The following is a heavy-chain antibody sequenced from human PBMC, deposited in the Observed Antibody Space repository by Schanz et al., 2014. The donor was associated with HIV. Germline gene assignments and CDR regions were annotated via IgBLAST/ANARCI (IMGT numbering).Heavy chain of an antibody. CDR1: RFIFSNYG. J-gene: IGHJ4*02. CDR2: IAYDGSNK. D-gene: IGHD3-10*01. Sequence: QVQLVESGGGVVQPGRSLRLSCAASRFIFSNYGMHWVRQAPGKGLEWVAVIAYDGSNKYYADSVKGRFTISRDNARNSLKLQMDGLRVEDTAVYHCASVRVGGWGQGTLVTVSS. CDR3: ASVRVGG. V-gene: IGHV3-30*03.